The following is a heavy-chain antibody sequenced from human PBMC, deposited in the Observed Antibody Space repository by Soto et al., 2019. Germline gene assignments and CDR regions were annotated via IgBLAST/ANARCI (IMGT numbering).Heavy chain of an antibody. CDR3: ARRTYSGSSYYFDY. J-gene: IGHJ4*02. CDR2: IDNSGNT. Sequence: SETLSLTCTVSGGSISSYYWSWVRQPPGKGLEWIAYIDNSGNTNYNPSLKSRVTISVDASKNQFSLKLSSVTAADTVVYYCARRTYSGSSYYFDYWGQRTQVTVSS. D-gene: IGHD5-12*01. V-gene: IGHV4-4*09. CDR1: GGSISSYY.